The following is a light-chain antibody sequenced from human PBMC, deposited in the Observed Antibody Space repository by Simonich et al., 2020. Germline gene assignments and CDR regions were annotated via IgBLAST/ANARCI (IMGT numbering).Light chain of an antibody. CDR2: DVS. J-gene: IGLJ3*02. Sequence: QSALTQPASVSGSPGQPITISCTGTSSDVGGYNYVSWYQQPPGKAPKLMIYDVSKRPSGVSNRFSGSKSGNPASLTISGLQAEDEADYYCSSYTSSSTWVFGGGTKLTVL. V-gene: IGLV2-14*01. CDR3: SSYTSSSTWV. CDR1: SSDVGGYNY.